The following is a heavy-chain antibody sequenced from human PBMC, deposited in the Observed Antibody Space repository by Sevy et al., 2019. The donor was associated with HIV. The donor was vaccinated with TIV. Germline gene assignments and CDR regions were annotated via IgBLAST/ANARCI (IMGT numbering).Heavy chain of an antibody. D-gene: IGHD6-13*01. CDR2: IKQDGSVK. V-gene: IGHV3-7*01. CDR1: GFSLNNYW. Sequence: GGSLRLSCAASGFSLNNYWMNWVRQAPGKGLEWVAKIKQDGSVKYYVDSVKGRFTISRDNARNLLYLQMNSLRVEDTALYYCVRAIAAAGSFWGQGTLVTVSS. CDR3: VRAIAAAGSF. J-gene: IGHJ4*02.